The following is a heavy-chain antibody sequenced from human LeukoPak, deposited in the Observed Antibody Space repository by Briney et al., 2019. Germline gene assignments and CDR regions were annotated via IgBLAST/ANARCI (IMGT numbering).Heavy chain of an antibody. CDR3: ARGFRWLQCRLDY. V-gene: IGHV1-46*01. J-gene: IGHJ4*02. CDR1: GYTFTSYY. CDR2: INPSGGST. D-gene: IGHD5-24*01. Sequence: EASVKVSCKACGYTFTSYYMHWVRQAPGQGLESMGIINPSGGSTSYAQKFQGRVTMTRDTSTSTVYMQLSSLRSEDTAVYYCARGFRWLQCRLDYWGQGTLVTVSS.